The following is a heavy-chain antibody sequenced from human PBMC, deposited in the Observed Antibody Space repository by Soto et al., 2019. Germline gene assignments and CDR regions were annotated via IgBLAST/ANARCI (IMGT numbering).Heavy chain of an antibody. D-gene: IGHD1-26*01. CDR2: ISGSGGNT. CDR3: AKSLRGSYPFDY. Sequence: EVQLLESGGGLVQPGGSLRLSCATSGFTFSSYAMSWVRQAPGKGLEWVSTISGSGGNTYYADSVKGRFTISRDNSKNTLDLQMNSLRAEDTAVYYCAKSLRGSYPFDYWGQGTLVTVSS. V-gene: IGHV3-23*01. J-gene: IGHJ4*02. CDR1: GFTFSSYA.